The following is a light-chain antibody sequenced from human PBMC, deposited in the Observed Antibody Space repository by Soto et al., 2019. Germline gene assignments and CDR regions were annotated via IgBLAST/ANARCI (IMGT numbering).Light chain of an antibody. CDR2: SNN. Sequence: QSVLTQPPSASGTPGQRVTISCSGSSSNIGSKTVNWYKQFPGTAPKLLIYSNNQRPSGVPDRFSGSKSGTSASLAISGLQSEDEADYYCATWDDSLNGVVFGGGTKVTVL. CDR3: ATWDDSLNGVV. CDR1: SSNIGSKT. V-gene: IGLV1-44*01. J-gene: IGLJ2*01.